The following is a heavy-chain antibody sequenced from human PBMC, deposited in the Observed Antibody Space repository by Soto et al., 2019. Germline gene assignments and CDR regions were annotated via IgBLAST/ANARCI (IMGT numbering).Heavy chain of an antibody. Sequence: QVQLQESGPGLVKASETLSLTCTVSGASISSYFWNWIRQSPGKGLEYIGYIYYSGTTYYNPSLRXRXTXXVDTSKKQFSLKLNSVTAADTAVYYCGAYDSGGYIWGQGTLVSVSS. CDR2: IYYSGTT. CDR3: GAYDSGGYI. D-gene: IGHD3-22*01. J-gene: IGHJ4*02. CDR1: GASISSYF. V-gene: IGHV4-59*08.